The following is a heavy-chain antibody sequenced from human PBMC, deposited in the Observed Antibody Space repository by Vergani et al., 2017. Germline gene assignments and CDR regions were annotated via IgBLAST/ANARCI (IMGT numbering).Heavy chain of an antibody. D-gene: IGHD1-26*01. CDR3: GSLDGSLREN. CDR1: DFSITSGDY. CDR2: IYHSGRT. V-gene: IGHV4-38-2*02. J-gene: IGHJ4*02. Sequence: QVQLQESGPGLVKPSQTLSLTCTVSDFSITSGDYWGWIRQPPGKGLEWIGSIYHSGRTYYNPSLRSRLTISVDTSKNQFSLTLRSVTAADTAVYHCGSLDGSLRENWGQGTLVTVSS.